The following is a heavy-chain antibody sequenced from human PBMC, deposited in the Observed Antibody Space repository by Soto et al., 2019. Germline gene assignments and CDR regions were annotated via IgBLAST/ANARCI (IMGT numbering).Heavy chain of an antibody. CDR3: TTDEGSDYVWGSYPRRYFDY. CDR2: IKSKTDGGTT. CDR1: GFTFSNAW. V-gene: IGHV3-15*01. D-gene: IGHD3-16*02. J-gene: IGHJ4*02. Sequence: EVQLVESGGGLVKPGGSLRLSCAASGFTFSNAWMSWVRQAPGKGLEWVGRIKSKTDGGTTDYAAPVKGRFTISRDDSKNTLYLQMNSLKTEDTAVYYCTTDEGSDYVWGSYPRRYFDYWGQGTLVTVSS.